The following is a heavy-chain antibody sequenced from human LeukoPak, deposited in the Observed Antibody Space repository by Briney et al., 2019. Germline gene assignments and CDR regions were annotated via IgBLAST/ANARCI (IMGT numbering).Heavy chain of an antibody. J-gene: IGHJ3*02. CDR1: GYTFTSYY. D-gene: IGHD4-17*01. CDR3: ARGGESRSATVTDAFDI. CDR2: INPSGGST. V-gene: IGHV1-46*01. Sequence: ASVKVSCKASGYTFTSYYMHWVRQAPGQGLEWMGIINPSGGSTSYAQKFQGRVTMTRDTSTSTVYMELSSLRSEDTAVYYCARGGESRSATVTDAFDIWGQGTMVTVSS.